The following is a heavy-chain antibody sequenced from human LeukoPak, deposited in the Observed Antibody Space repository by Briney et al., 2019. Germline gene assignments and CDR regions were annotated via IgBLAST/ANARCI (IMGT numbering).Heavy chain of an antibody. Sequence: SETLSLTCTVSGGSISSSSYYWAWIRQPPGKGLEWIASIYYSGTTYYNPSLKSRVTISADTSKNQFSLKLSSVTAADTAVYYCTSRGWIVGLVDYWGQGTLVTVSS. CDR2: IYYSGTT. J-gene: IGHJ4*02. D-gene: IGHD3-22*01. CDR1: GGSISSSSYY. V-gene: IGHV4-39*01. CDR3: TSRGWIVGLVDY.